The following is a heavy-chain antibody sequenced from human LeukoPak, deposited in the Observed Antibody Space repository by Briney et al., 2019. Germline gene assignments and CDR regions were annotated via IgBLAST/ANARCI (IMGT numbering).Heavy chain of an antibody. D-gene: IGHD2-15*01. J-gene: IGHJ6*02. V-gene: IGHV3-23*01. CDR1: GFTFSSYA. CDR2: ISGSGGST. Sequence: GGSLRLSCAASGFTFSSYAMSWVRQAPGKGLEWVSAISGSGGSTYYADSVKGRFPISRDNSKNTLYLQMNSLRAEDTAVYYCTGYCSGGSCYPRVQDVWGQGTTVTVSS. CDR3: TGYCSGGSCYPRVQDV.